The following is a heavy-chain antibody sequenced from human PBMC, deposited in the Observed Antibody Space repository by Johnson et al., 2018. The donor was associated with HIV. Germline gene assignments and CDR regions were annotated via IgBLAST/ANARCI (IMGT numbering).Heavy chain of an antibody. CDR2: ISYDGSNK. J-gene: IGHJ3*02. D-gene: IGHD3-10*01. Sequence: QVQLVESGGGVVQPGRSLRLSCVASGFTFSSYTMHWVRQAPGKGLEWVAVISYDGSNKYFADSVKGRFTISRDNSKTTLYLQMNSLRAEDTAVYYCAREGKDAFDIWGQGTMVTVSS. V-gene: IGHV3-30*14. CDR1: GFTFSSYT. CDR3: AREGKDAFDI.